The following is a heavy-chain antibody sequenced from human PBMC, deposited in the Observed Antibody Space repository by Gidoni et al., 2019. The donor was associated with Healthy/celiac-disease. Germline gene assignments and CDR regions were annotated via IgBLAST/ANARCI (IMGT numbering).Heavy chain of an antibody. CDR2: INHSGST. J-gene: IGHJ6*02. Sequence: QVPLQQWGAGLLTPSETLSLTCAVYGGSFSGYYWSWIRQPPGKGLEWIGEINHSGSTNYNPSLKSRVTISVDTSKNQFSLKLSSVTAADMAVYYCARRSSGWPRLVSMDVWGQGTTVTVSS. V-gene: IGHV4-34*01. CDR3: ARRSSGWPRLVSMDV. CDR1: GGSFSGYY. D-gene: IGHD6-19*01.